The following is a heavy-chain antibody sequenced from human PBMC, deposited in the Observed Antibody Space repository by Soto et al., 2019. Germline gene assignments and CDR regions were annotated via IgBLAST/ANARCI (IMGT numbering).Heavy chain of an antibody. D-gene: IGHD6-6*01. CDR2: IYYSGST. Sequence: SETLSLTCTVSGGSISSSSYYWGWIRQPPGKGLEWIGSIYYSGSTYYNPSLKSRVTISVDTSKNQFSLKLSSVTAADTAVYYCARPEKRIAARPDESIDAFDCWGQGTMVTVAS. CDR3: ARPEKRIAARPDESIDAFDC. V-gene: IGHV4-39*01. J-gene: IGHJ3*01. CDR1: GGSISSSSYY.